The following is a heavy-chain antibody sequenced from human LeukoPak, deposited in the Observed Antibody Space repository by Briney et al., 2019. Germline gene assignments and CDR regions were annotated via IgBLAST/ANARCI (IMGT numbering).Heavy chain of an antibody. CDR2: IIPIFGTA. Sequence: SVKVSCKASGGTFSSYAISWVRQAPGQGLEWMGGIIPIFGTASYAQKFQGRVTITTDESTSTAYTGLSSLRSEDTAVYYCVGGSGSYFPTYYYYMDVWGKGTTVTVSS. CDR3: VGGSGSYFPTYYYYMDV. J-gene: IGHJ6*03. CDR1: GGTFSSYA. V-gene: IGHV1-69*05. D-gene: IGHD3-10*01.